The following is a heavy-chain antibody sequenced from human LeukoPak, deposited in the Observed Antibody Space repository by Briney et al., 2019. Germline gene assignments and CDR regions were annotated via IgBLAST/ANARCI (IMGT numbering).Heavy chain of an antibody. CDR1: GFTFDDYA. D-gene: IGHD3-10*01. CDR3: AKGYYYGSGSYYNGPYYFDY. CDR2: ISGDGGST. V-gene: IGHV3-43*02. J-gene: IGHJ4*02. Sequence: GGSLRLSCAASGFTFDDYAMHWVRQAPGKGLEWVSLISGDGGSTYYVDSVKGRFTISRDNSKNSLYLQMNSLRTEDTALYYCAKGYYYGSGSYYNGPYYFDYWGQGTLVTVSS.